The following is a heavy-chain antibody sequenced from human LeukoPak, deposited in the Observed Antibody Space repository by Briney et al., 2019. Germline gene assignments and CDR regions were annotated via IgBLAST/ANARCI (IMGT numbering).Heavy chain of an antibody. Sequence: GASVKVSCKASGYTFTSYDINWVRQATGQGLEWMGWMNPNSGNTGYAQKFQGRVTMTRNTSISTAYMELSSLRSEDTAVCYCARQNYVWGSYRSPWFDPWGQGTLVTVSS. CDR3: ARQNYVWGSYRSPWFDP. J-gene: IGHJ5*02. CDR1: GYTFTSYD. V-gene: IGHV1-8*01. D-gene: IGHD3-16*02. CDR2: MNPNSGNT.